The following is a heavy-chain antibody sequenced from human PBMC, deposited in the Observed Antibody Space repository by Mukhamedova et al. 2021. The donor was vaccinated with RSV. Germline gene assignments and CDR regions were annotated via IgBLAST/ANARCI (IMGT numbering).Heavy chain of an antibody. J-gene: IGHJ4*01. CDR2: ISADGETT. V-gene: IGHV3-23*01. Sequence: SGFTFSTYGMSWVRQAPGKGLEWVSSISADGETTYYADSVKGRFTTFRDNSKNLLYLRMDSLRAEDTALYYCAKTYESSGRSDYW. D-gene: IGHD5-12*01. CDR3: AKTYESSGRSDY. CDR1: GFTFSTYG.